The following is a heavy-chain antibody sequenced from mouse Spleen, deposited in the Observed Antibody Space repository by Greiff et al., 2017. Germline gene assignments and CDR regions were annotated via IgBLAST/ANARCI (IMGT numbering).Heavy chain of an antibody. J-gene: IGHJ4*01. D-gene: IGHD2-4*01. CDR2: ISSGGSYT. CDR1: GFTFSSYA. V-gene: IGHV5-9-3*01. CDR3: ARQGNYDYRLNYAMDY. Sequence: EVQVVESGGGLVKPGGSLKLSCAASGFTFSSYAMSWVRQTPEKRLEWVATISSGGSYTYYPDSVKGRFTISRDNAKNTLYLQMSSLRSEDTAMYYCARQGNYDYRLNYAMDYWGQGTSVTVSS.